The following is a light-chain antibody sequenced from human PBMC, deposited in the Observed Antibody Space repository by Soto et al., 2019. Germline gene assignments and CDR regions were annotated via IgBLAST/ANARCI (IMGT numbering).Light chain of an antibody. Sequence: DIQMTQSPSSLSASVGGRVTITCRASQTIARNLIWYQQKPGEAPKFLIFAASSFRSGVPSRFSGSGSGTDFTLTISSLQPEDFATYYCQQSYTTPFTFGPGTKVDIK. CDR2: AAS. J-gene: IGKJ3*01. V-gene: IGKV1-39*01. CDR1: QTIARN. CDR3: QQSYTTPFT.